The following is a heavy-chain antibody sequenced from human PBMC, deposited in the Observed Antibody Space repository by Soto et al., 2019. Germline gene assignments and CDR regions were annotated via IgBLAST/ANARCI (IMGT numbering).Heavy chain of an antibody. J-gene: IGHJ5*02. CDR2: IIPILGIA. CDR3: ARELGYSSVWHPFDP. V-gene: IGHV1-69*08. CDR1: GGTFSSYT. D-gene: IGHD6-19*01. Sequence: QVQLVQSGAEVKKPGSSVKVSCKASGGTFSSYTISWVRQAPGQGLEWMGRIIPILGIANYAQKFQGRVTITADKSTSTAYMELSSLRSEDTVVYYCARELGYSSVWHPFDPWGQGTLVTVSS.